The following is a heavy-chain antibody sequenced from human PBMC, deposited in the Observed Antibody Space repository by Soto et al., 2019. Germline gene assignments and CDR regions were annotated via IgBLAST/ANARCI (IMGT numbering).Heavy chain of an antibody. CDR1: GYTFTSYG. J-gene: IGHJ4*02. CDR2: ISAYNGNT. D-gene: IGHD3-3*01. V-gene: IGHV1-18*01. CDR3: ARDSITIFSGWEGIGDDY. Sequence: ASVKVSCKASGYTFTSYGISWVRQAPGQGLEWMGWISAYNGNTNYAQKLQGRVTMTTDTSTSTAYMELRSLRSDDTAVYYCARDSITIFSGWEGIGDDYWGQGTLVTVSS.